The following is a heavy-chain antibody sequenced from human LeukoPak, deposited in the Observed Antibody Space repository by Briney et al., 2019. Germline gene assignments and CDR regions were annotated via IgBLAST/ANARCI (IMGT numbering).Heavy chain of an antibody. V-gene: IGHV3-20*04. CDR2: INWNGGST. Sequence: GGSLRLSCAASGFTFDDYGMSWVRQAPGKGLEWVSGINWNGGSTGYADSVKGRFTISRDNAKNSLDLQMNSLRAEDTAVYYCARGGTPSMDRGVIGPSFDDLDYWGQGTLVTVSS. D-gene: IGHD3-10*01. J-gene: IGHJ4*02. CDR3: ARGGTPSMDRGVIGPSFDDLDY. CDR1: GFTFDDYG.